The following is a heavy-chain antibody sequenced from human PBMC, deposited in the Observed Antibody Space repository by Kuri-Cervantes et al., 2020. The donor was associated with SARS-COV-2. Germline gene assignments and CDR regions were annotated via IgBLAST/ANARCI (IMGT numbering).Heavy chain of an antibody. V-gene: IGHV4-34*01. J-gene: IGHJ6*03. CDR3: ARGRTVLIAARLRYYYYMDV. CDR2: IYYSGST. Sequence: SETLSLTCAFYGESFSGYYWNWIRQSPGKGLEWIGYIYYSGSTYYNPSLKSRVTISVDTSSKQFSLKLSSVTAADTAVYYCARGRTVLIAARLRYYYYMDVWGKGTTVTVSS. D-gene: IGHD6-6*01. CDR1: GESFSGYY.